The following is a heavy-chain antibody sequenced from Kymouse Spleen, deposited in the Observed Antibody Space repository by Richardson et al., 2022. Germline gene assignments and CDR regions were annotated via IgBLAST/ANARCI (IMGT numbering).Heavy chain of an antibody. Sequence: QVQLQQWGAGLLKPSETLSLTCAVYGGSFSGYYWSWIRQPPGKGLEWIGEINHSGSTNYNPSLKSRVTISVDTSKNQFSLKLSSVTAADTAVYYCASPIAARQGDYYYYGMDVWGQGTTVTVSS. V-gene: IGHV4-34*01. J-gene: IGHJ6*02. CDR1: GGSFSGYY. D-gene: IGHD6-6*01. CDR2: INHSGST. CDR3: ASPIAARQGDYYYYGMDV.